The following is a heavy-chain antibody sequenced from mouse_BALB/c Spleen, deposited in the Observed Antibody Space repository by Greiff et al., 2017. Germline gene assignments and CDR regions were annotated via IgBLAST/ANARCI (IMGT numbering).Heavy chain of an antibody. CDR2: ISSGGSYT. Sequence: EVMLVESGGGLVKPGGSLKLSCAASGFTFSSYTMSWVRQTPEKRLEWVATISSGGSYTYYPDSVKGRFTISRDNAKNTLYLQMSSLKSEDTAMYDCTRDYYGSSYYFDYWGQGTTLTVSS. J-gene: IGHJ2*01. CDR3: TRDYYGSSYYFDY. CDR1: GFTFSSYT. V-gene: IGHV5-6-4*01. D-gene: IGHD1-1*01.